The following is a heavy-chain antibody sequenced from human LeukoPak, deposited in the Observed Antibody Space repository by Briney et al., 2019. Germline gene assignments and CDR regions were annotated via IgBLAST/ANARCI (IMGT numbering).Heavy chain of an antibody. D-gene: IGHD1-26*01. CDR2: INPNSGVT. J-gene: IGHJ4*02. V-gene: IGHV1-2*02. Sequence: ASVKVSCKASGYTFTGYYVHWVRQAAGQGLEWMGLINPNSGVTDYAQKFQGRVTMTRDTSISTAYMGLRSLRSDDTAVYYCARGFRRTYSGSYYDYWGQGTLVTVSS. CDR3: ARGFRRTYSGSYYDY. CDR1: GYTFTGYY.